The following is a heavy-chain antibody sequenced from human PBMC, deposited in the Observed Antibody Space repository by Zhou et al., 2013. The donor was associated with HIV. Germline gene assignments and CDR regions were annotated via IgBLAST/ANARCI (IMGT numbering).Heavy chain of an antibody. V-gene: IGHV1-2*02. Sequence: QVQLVQSGAEVKKPGASVKVSCKASGYTFTGYYMHWVRQAPGQGLEWMGWINPNSGGTNYAQKFQGRVTMTRDKSITTAYMELSGLRPDDTAVYYCVRGITNPDAFDIWGRGTMVTVSS. CDR3: VRGITNPDAFDI. J-gene: IGHJ3*02. CDR1: GYTFTGYY. D-gene: IGHD1-20*01. CDR2: INPNSGGT.